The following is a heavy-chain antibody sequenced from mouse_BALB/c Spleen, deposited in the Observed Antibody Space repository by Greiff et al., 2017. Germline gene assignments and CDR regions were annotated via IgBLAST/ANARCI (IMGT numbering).Heavy chain of an antibody. D-gene: IGHD1-1*01. V-gene: IGHV3-6*02. Sequence: EVQLQESGPGLVKPSQSLSLTCSVTGYSITSGYYWNWIRQFPGNKLEWMGYISYDGSNNYNPSLKNRISITRDTSKNQFFLKLNSVTTEDTATYYCARRGNYYGYAMDYWGQGTSVTVSS. CDR3: ARRGNYYGYAMDY. CDR2: ISYDGSN. J-gene: IGHJ4*01. CDR1: GYSITSGYY.